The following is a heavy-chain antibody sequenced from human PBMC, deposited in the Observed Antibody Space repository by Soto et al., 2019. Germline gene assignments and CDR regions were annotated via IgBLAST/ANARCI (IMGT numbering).Heavy chain of an antibody. V-gene: IGHV4-28*03. CDR1: GYSISSSNW. CDR3: ARDSGYDYSGTNWFDP. CDR2: IYYSGTT. D-gene: IGHD5-12*01. Sequence: SETLSLTCAVSGYSISSSNWWGWIRQPPGKGLEWIGYIYYSGTTYYNPSLKSRVTMSVDTSKNQFSLKLTSVTAVDTAVYYCARDSGYDYSGTNWFDPWGQGTLVTVSS. J-gene: IGHJ5*02.